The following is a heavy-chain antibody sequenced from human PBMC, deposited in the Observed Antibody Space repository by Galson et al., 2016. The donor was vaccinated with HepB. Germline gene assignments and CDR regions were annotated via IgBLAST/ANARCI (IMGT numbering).Heavy chain of an antibody. CDR3: ARISLRVGQDY. D-gene: IGHD1-26*01. CDR1: GGSLRGYY. CDR2: INHSGNT. J-gene: IGHJ4*02. Sequence: SETLSLTCAVYGGSLRGYYWSWIRQPPGKGLEWIGEINHSGNTNYNPSLKSRVTMTVDASKNQFSLTLRPATAADTALYFCARISLRVGQDYWGQGTLVTVSS. V-gene: IGHV4-34*01.